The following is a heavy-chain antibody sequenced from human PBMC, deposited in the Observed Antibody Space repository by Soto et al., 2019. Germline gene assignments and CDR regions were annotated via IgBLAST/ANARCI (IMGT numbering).Heavy chain of an antibody. CDR3: ARERRDGDPVSPYYFDY. V-gene: IGHV4-30-2*01. CDR2: IYHSGST. J-gene: IGHJ4*02. CDR1: GGSISSGGYY. Sequence: SETLSLTCAVSGGSISSGGYYWSRIRQPPGKGLEWIGYIYHSGSTYYNPSLKSRVTISVDRSKNQFSLKLSSVTAADTAVYYCARERRDGDPVSPYYFDYWGQGTLVTVS.